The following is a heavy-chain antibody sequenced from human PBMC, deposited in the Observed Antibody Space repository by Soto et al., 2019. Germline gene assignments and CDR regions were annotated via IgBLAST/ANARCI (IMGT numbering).Heavy chain of an antibody. Sequence: SETLSLTCTVSGGSISSGGYYWSWIRQHPGKGLEWIGYIYYSGSTYYNPSLKSRVTISVDTSKNQFSLKLSSVTAADTAVYYCARGMRDIVVVVAARPPPGAFDIWGQGTMVTVSS. CDR3: ARGMRDIVVVVAARPPPGAFDI. D-gene: IGHD2-15*01. J-gene: IGHJ3*02. CDR2: IYYSGST. CDR1: GGSISSGGYY. V-gene: IGHV4-31*03.